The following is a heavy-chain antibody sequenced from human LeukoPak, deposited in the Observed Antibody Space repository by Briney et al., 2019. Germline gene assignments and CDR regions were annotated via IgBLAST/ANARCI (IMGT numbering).Heavy chain of an antibody. J-gene: IGHJ4*02. Sequence: GGSLRLSCAASGFTFTDYSMNWVRQAPGWGLECITYTSSDGKTTWYADSVKGRFTVSRDNAKNSLYLQMNSLRAEDTAVYYCARSPDGFSYGYLYWGQGTLVTVSS. V-gene: IGHV3-48*01. CDR2: TSSDGKTT. CDR1: GFTFTDYS. CDR3: ARSPDGFSYGYLY. D-gene: IGHD5-18*01.